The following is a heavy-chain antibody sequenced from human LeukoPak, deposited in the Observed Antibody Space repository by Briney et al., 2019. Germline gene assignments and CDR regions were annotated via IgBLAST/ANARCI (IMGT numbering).Heavy chain of an antibody. CDR1: GFTFSSYS. V-gene: IGHV3-21*01. Sequence: GGSLRLSCTASGFTFSSYSMNWVRQAPGKGLELVSSISGSSSYIYYPDSLKGQFTISRDNAKNSLYLEMISPRADDTAVFYCARSLNDRGLFDCWGQGTLVTVSS. D-gene: IGHD1-1*01. J-gene: IGHJ4*02. CDR2: ISGSSSYI. CDR3: ARSLNDRGLFDC.